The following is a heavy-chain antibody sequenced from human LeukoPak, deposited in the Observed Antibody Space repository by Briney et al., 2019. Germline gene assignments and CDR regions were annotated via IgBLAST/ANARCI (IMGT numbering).Heavy chain of an antibody. J-gene: IGHJ6*03. D-gene: IGHD6-19*01. CDR3: AREGEEQWLGYDYYYYYMDL. CDR1: GFTLIIYG. CDR2: ISAYNGIT. V-gene: IGHV1-18*01. Sequence: ARLMASCNVSGFTLIIYGISWVRQAPGHRLERIVWISAYNGITIYAWQLVRRLTMITLTSTIPLYMDVAGLSSDDTPVYYCAREGEEQWLGYDYYYYYMDLWGKGTRVTVSS.